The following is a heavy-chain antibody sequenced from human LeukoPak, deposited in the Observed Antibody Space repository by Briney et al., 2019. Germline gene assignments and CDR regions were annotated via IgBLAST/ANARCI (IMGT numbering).Heavy chain of an antibody. V-gene: IGHV5-51*01. CDR1: GYTFSTYW. D-gene: IGHD2-8*01. Sequence: GESLKIPCKGSGYTFSTYWIGWVRQMPGKGLEWMGIIYPDDSDTRYRPSFQGQVTISADKSITTAYLQWNSLRASDTATYYCARKGRSTDVIFDWGQGTLVTVSS. CDR2: IYPDDSDT. CDR3: ARKGRSTDVIFD. J-gene: IGHJ4*02.